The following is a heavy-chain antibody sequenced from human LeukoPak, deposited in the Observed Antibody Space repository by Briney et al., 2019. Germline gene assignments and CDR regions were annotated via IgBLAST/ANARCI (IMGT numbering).Heavy chain of an antibody. Sequence: SETLSLTCAVYGGSFSGYYWSWIRQPPGKGLEWIGEINHSGSTNYNPSLKSRVTMPVDTSKNQFSLKLSSVTAADTAVYYCARKTRYGDYADWGQGTLVTVSS. D-gene: IGHD4-17*01. CDR3: ARKTRYGDYAD. V-gene: IGHV4-34*01. CDR1: GGSFSGYY. J-gene: IGHJ4*02. CDR2: INHSGST.